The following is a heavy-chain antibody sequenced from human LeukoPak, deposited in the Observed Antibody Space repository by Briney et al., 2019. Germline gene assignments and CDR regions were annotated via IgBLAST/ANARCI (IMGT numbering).Heavy chain of an antibody. Sequence: GGSLRLSCAASRFTVSSNYMGWVRQAPGKGLEWVSAISGSGGSTYYADSVKGRFTISRDNSKNTLYLQMNSLRAEDTAVYYCAKVEGYSYGAFDYWGQGTLVTVSS. V-gene: IGHV3-23*01. CDR3: AKVEGYSYGAFDY. CDR2: ISGSGGST. CDR1: RFTVSSNY. D-gene: IGHD5-18*01. J-gene: IGHJ4*02.